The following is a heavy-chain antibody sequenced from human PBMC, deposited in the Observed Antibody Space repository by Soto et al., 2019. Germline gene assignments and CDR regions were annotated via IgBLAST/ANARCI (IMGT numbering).Heavy chain of an antibody. CDR3: ARDRGDILTGPFDY. Sequence: PGGSLSLSCAASGLPFSSYWISWVRQATGQGLEWVANIKQDGSEKYYVDSVKGRFTISRDNSKNTLYLQMNSLRAEDTAVYYCARDRGDILTGPFDYWGQGTLVTVSS. CDR1: GLPFSSYW. J-gene: IGHJ4*02. CDR2: IKQDGSEK. V-gene: IGHV3-7*01. D-gene: IGHD3-9*01.